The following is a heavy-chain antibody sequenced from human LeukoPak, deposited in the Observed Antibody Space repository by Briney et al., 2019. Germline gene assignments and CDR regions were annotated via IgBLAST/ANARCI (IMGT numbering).Heavy chain of an antibody. CDR1: GXSFSGYX. V-gene: IGHV4-34*01. CDR3: ARGLPPAY. Sequence: SXXLSLTCXVYGXSFSGYXXSWIRQPPGKGLEWIGEINHSGSSNYNPSLKSRVTISVDTSKNQFSLRLSSVTAADTAVFYCARGLPPAYWGQGTLVTVSS. J-gene: IGHJ4*02. D-gene: IGHD2-2*01. CDR2: INHSGSS.